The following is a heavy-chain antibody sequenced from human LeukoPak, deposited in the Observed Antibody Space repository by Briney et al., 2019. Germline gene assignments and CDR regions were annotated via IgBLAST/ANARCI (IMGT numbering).Heavy chain of an antibody. J-gene: IGHJ5*02. CDR1: GFTFSDYY. Sequence: PGGSLRLSCAASGFTFSDYYMSWIRQAPGKGLEWVSYISSSGSTIYYADSVKGRFTISRDNAKNSLYLQMNSLRAEDTAVYYCANLHETTGTTVPPPWGQGTLVTVSS. V-gene: IGHV3-11*01. CDR2: ISSSGSTI. CDR3: ANLHETTGTTVPPP. D-gene: IGHD1-1*01.